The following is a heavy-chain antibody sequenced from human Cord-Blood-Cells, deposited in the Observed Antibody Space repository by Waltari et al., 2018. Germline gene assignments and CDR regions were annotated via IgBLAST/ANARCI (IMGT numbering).Heavy chain of an antibody. D-gene: IGHD4-4*01. Sequence: QVQLVQSGAEVKKPGASVKVSCKVSGYTLTELSMHWVRQAPGKGLEWMGGFDPGDGETNYAQKFQGRVTMTEDTSTDTAYMELSSLRSEDTAVYYCASNYPELNWFDPWGQGTLVTVSS. CDR3: ASNYPELNWFDP. CDR2: FDPGDGET. J-gene: IGHJ5*02. CDR1: GYTLTELS. V-gene: IGHV1-24*01.